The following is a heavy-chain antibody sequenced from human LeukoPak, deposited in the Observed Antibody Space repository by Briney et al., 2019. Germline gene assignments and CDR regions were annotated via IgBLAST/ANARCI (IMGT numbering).Heavy chain of an antibody. Sequence: SETLSLTCAVYGGSFSGYYWSWIRQPPGKGLEWIGEINHSGSTNYNPSLKSRVTISVDTSKNQFSLKLSSVTAADTAVYYCARLPIVVVPAGLGLYYYYGMDVWGQGTTVTVSS. CDR3: ARLPIVVVPAGLGLYYYYGMDV. CDR1: GGSFSGYY. D-gene: IGHD2-2*01. V-gene: IGHV4-34*01. CDR2: INHSGST. J-gene: IGHJ6*02.